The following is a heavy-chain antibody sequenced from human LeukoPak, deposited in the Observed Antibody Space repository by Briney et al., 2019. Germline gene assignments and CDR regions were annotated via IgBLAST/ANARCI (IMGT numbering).Heavy chain of an antibody. J-gene: IGHJ4*02. Sequence: TLSLTCTVSGGSISSGGYYWSWIRQHPGKGLEWIGYIYYSGSTYYNPSLKSRVTISVDTSKNQFSLKLSSVTAADTAVYYCARYGVIKNFDYWGQGTLVTVSS. CDR3: ARYGVIKNFDY. CDR2: IYYSGST. V-gene: IGHV4-31*03. D-gene: IGHD3-16*02. CDR1: GGSISSGGYY.